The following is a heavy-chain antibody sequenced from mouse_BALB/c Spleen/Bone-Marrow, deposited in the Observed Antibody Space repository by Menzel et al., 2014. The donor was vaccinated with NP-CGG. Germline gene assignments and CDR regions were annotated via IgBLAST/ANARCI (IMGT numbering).Heavy chain of an antibody. CDR1: GYTFTSYM. CDR3: ARSKGWYFDV. V-gene: IGHV1-14*01. J-gene: IGHJ1*01. CDR2: VNPYSDGT. Sequence: VHVQQPGPVLVKPGASVKMSCKASGYTFTSYMMHWVKQKPGQGLEWVGYVNPYSDGTYYTEDFKGKATLTSDKSSSTVYMELSSLASEDSAVFYCARSKGWYFDVWGGGTTVAVSS.